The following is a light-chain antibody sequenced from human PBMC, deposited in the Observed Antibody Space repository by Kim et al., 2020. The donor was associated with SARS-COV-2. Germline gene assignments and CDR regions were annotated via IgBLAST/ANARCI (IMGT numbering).Light chain of an antibody. V-gene: IGKV1-5*03. Sequence: ASVGDRVTITCRASQSINDWLAWYQQKPGKAPKRLIYKASTLEGGVPTRFSGSGSGTEFTLTISSLQPDDYAIYYCQQYTTYRTFGQGTKVDIK. CDR3: QQYTTYRT. J-gene: IGKJ1*01. CDR1: QSINDW. CDR2: KAS.